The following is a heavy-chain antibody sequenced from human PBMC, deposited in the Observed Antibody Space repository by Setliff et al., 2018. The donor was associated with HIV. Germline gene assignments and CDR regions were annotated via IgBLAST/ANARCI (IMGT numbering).Heavy chain of an antibody. CDR2: IYYSGST. D-gene: IGHD5-18*01. Sequence: PSETLSLTCTVSGGSISSGSHYWSRIRQPPGKGLEWIGSIYYSGSTNYNPSLKSRVTISVDTSKNQFSLKMTSVTAADTALYYCSNWNTTIDEDAWGQGTLVTVSS. CDR1: GGSISSGSHY. V-gene: IGHV4-61*01. J-gene: IGHJ5*02. CDR3: SNWNTTIDEDA.